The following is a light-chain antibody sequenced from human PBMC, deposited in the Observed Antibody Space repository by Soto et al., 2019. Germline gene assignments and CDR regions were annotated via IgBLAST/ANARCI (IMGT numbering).Light chain of an antibody. J-gene: IGLJ7*01. CDR3: QVWDAPTDHAV. CDR2: SDT. Sequence: SYELTQPPSVSVAPGKTARISCGGDNFGSKSVHWYQQKPGQAPVLVIYSDTDRPSGIPERFSGSNSGNAATLTISRVEAGDEADYYCQVWDAPTDHAVFGGGTQLTVL. CDR1: NFGSKS. V-gene: IGLV3-21*04.